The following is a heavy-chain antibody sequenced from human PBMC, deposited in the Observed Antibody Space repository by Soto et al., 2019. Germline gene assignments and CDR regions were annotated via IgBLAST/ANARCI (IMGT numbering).Heavy chain of an antibody. CDR3: ARVYSNTWYFDY. D-gene: IGHD6-13*01. J-gene: IGHJ4*02. CDR1: GGSITSSPYY. V-gene: IGHV4-39*01. Sequence: QLQLQESGPGLVKPSETLSLTCTVSGGSITSSPYYWGWIRQPPGKGLEWIGNIYYSGNTYYNPSLKSRVTISVDVSKNQFSLKLSSVTAADTAVYYCARVYSNTWYFDYWGQRTLVTVSS. CDR2: IYYSGNT.